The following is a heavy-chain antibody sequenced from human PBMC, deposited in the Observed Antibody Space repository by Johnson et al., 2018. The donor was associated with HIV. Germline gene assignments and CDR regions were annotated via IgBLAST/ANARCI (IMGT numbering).Heavy chain of an antibody. CDR1: GFKFDDYA. Sequence: VQLVESGGGLAQPVTSLRLSSEASGFKFDDYAMHWVRQFRGKGLEWVSGISWNSGSIDYADSVKGRFSISRDNPKKSLYLQMNGMRPEDTGIYYCAKDIVYGVYGSQGAFHIWGRGTMVKVSS. D-gene: IGHD4-17*01. J-gene: IGHJ3*02. CDR2: ISWNSGSI. CDR3: AKDIVYGVYGSQGAFHI. V-gene: IGHV3-9*01.